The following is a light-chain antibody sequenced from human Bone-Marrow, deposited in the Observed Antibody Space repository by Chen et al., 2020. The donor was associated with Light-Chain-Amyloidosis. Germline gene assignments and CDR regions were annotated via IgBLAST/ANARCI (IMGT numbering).Light chain of an antibody. J-gene: IGKJ4*01. CDR1: KTISSNY. CDR3: QQYGTSPLT. CDR2: GSS. Sequence: EIVLTQSPGTLSLSPGEGANLSCRASKTISSNYLTWYQQKFGQAPRLLIYGSSSRATGIPDRFTGSGSGTDFTLTINRREPEDFAMSYCQQYGTSPLTFGGGTKVEI. V-gene: IGKV3-20*01.